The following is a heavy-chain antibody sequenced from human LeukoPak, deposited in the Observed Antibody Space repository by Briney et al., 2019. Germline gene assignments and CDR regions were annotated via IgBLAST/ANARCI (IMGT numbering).Heavy chain of an antibody. CDR1: GGSISSYY. V-gene: IGHV4-59*01. D-gene: IGHD6-13*01. CDR3: ARGYSSTSYYFDY. Sequence: PSETLSLTCTVSGGSISSYYWSWIRQSPGKGLECIGYIHYTGNTNYNPSLKSRVTISVDTSKNQFSLKLSSVTAADTAVYYCARGYSSTSYYFDYWGQGTLVTVSS. CDR2: IHYTGNT. J-gene: IGHJ4*02.